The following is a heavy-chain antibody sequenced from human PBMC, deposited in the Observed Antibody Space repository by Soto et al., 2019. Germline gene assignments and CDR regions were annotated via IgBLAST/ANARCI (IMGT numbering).Heavy chain of an antibody. CDR2: ISGSGGST. Sequence: PGGSLRLSCAASGFTLSSYAVSWVRQAPGKGLEWVSAISGSGGSTYYADSVKGRFTISRDNSKNTLYLQMNSLRAEDTAVYYCAKDGTGVVPAPYGMDVWGQGTTVTVSS. J-gene: IGHJ6*02. D-gene: IGHD2-2*01. CDR1: GFTLSSYA. V-gene: IGHV3-23*01. CDR3: AKDGTGVVPAPYGMDV.